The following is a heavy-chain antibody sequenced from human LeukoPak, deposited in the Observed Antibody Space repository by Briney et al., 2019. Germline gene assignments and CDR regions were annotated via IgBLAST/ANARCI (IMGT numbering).Heavy chain of an antibody. CDR2: IHSDGSTT. CDR1: GFTFSSYW. V-gene: IGHV3-74*03. D-gene: IGHD1-1*01. J-gene: IGHJ4*02. CDR3: VRDNDSIFDY. Sequence: GGSLRLSCAASGFTFSSYWMSWVRQAPGKGLMWVSRIHSDGSTTTYADSVKGRFTISRDNAKNTLYLQMNSLRAEDTAVYYCVRDNDSIFDYWGQGTLVTVSS.